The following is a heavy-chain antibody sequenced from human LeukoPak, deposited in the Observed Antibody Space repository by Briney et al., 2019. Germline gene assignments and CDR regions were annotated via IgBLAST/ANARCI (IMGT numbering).Heavy chain of an antibody. V-gene: IGHV3-64D*06. CDR1: GFTFSSYA. Sequence: AGGSLRLSCAASGFTFSSYAMSWVRQAPGKGLEYVSAISSNGGSTYYADSVKGRFTISRDNSKNTLYLQMSSLRAENTAVYYCVKSRLRFFGFFDYWGQGTLVTVSS. CDR2: ISSNGGST. J-gene: IGHJ4*02. CDR3: VKSRLRFFGFFDY. D-gene: IGHD3-3*01.